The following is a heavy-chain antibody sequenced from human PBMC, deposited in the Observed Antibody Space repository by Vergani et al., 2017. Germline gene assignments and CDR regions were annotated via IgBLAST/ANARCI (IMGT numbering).Heavy chain of an antibody. CDR2: IYYSGST. V-gene: IGHV4-59*01. J-gene: IGHJ3*02. CDR1: GGSISSYY. Sequence: QVQLQESGPGLVKPSETLSLTCTVSGGSISSYYWSWIRQPPGKGLEWIGYIYYSGSTNYNPSLKSRVTISVDTSKNQFSLKLSSVTAADTAVYYCANAPLRDAAFDIWGQGTRVTVSS. CDR3: ANAPLRDAAFDI.